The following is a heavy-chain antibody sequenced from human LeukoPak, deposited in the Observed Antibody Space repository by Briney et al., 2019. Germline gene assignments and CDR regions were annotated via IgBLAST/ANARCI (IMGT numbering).Heavy chain of an antibody. V-gene: IGHV4-39*01. J-gene: IGHJ6*02. Sequence: SGTLSLTCAVSGGSISSSSYYWAWIRQPPGKGLEWIGSIYYSGNTYYNSPLKSRVTISVDTSKNQFSLRLSSVTAADTAVYYCARRAVDTDYYGMDVWGQGTTVTVSS. CDR1: GGSISSSSYY. D-gene: IGHD5-18*01. CDR2: IYYSGNT. CDR3: ARRAVDTDYYGMDV.